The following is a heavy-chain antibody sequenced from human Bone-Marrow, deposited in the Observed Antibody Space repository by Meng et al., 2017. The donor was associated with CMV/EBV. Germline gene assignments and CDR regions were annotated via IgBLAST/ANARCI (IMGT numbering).Heavy chain of an antibody. Sequence: GESLKISCAASGFTFSNYVMTWVRQAPGKGLEWVSTISGSGGGTYYADSVKGRFTISRDNSKNTLYLQMNTLRAEDTAVYYCAKGFGGAAVNWFDPWGQGTLVPVSS. V-gene: IGHV3-23*01. CDR3: AKGFGGAAVNWFDP. CDR2: ISGSGGGT. D-gene: IGHD3-10*01. CDR1: GFTFSNYV. J-gene: IGHJ5*02.